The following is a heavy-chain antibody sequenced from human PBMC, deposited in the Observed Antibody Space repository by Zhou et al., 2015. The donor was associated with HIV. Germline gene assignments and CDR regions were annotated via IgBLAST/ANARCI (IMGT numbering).Heavy chain of an antibody. CDR1: GFNFNDFA. CDR2: IYDGGKT. Sequence: EVHLLESGGGLVQPGRSLRLSCAVSGFNFNDFAMHWVRQAPGKGLEWVSVIYDGGKTYYVDSVKGRFTISRDNSKNMLFLQMNSLRVDDTAVYYCARDRADIRIYGMDVWGLGTTVTVSS. J-gene: IGHJ6*02. CDR3: ARDRADIRIYGMDV. V-gene: IGHV3-66*01. D-gene: IGHD3-10*01.